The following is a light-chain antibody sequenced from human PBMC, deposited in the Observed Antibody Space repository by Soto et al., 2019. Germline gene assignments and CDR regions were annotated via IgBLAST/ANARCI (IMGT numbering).Light chain of an antibody. Sequence: EIVLTQSPGTLSLSPGERATLSCRASQSVSSSYLAWYQQKPGQAPRLLIYGASSRATGIPDRFSGSGSGTDFTLTICRLEPEDFAVYYCQQYGSSLGTFGQGTKLEIK. CDR2: GAS. CDR3: QQYGSSLGT. J-gene: IGKJ2*01. CDR1: QSVSSSY. V-gene: IGKV3-20*01.